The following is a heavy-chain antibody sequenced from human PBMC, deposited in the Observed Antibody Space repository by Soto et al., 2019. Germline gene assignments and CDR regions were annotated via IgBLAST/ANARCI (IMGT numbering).Heavy chain of an antibody. V-gene: IGHV2-5*02. CDR1: GFSLRTTGVG. Sequence: QITLRESGPTLVKPTQTLTLTCTFSGFSLRTTGVGVGWIRQPPGKALECLALIFWDDDKRYSPSLKNRLTITKDTSKNQVVLTMTNMDPVDTATYYCAHKRGDNSNYYYEIDYWGQGTLVTVSS. D-gene: IGHD3-22*01. CDR3: AHKRGDNSNYYYEIDY. J-gene: IGHJ4*02. CDR2: IFWDDDK.